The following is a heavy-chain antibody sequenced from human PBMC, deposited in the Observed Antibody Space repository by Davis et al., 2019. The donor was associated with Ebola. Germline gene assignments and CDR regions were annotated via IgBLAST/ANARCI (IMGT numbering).Heavy chain of an antibody. CDR2: IYPGDSDT. Sequence: PGGSLRLSCKGSGYSFTSYWIGWVRQMPGKGLEWMGIIYPGDSDTRYSPSFEGQVTISVDKSISTAYLQWNSLKASDTAMYYCARRRGFSSGWYVDYWGQGTLVTVSS. V-gene: IGHV5-51*01. CDR1: GYSFTSYW. CDR3: ARRRGFSSGWYVDY. J-gene: IGHJ4*02. D-gene: IGHD6-19*01.